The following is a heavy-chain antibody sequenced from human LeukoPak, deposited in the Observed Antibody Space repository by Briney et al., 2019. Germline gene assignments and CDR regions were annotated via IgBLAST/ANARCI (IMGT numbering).Heavy chain of an antibody. J-gene: IGHJ4*02. D-gene: IGHD6-19*01. CDR2: ISTYNGNT. CDR3: ARDYSSGWPNFDY. CDR1: GYTFTSYS. V-gene: IGHV1-18*01. Sequence: ASVKVSCKTSGYTFTSYSISWVRQAPGQGLEWMGWISTYNGNTNYAQKLQGRVTMTTDTSTSTAYMELRSLRSDDTAVYYCARDYSSGWPNFDYWGQGTLVTVSS.